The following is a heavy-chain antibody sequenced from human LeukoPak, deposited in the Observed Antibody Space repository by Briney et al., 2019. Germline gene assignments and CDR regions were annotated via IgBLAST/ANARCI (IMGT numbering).Heavy chain of an antibody. CDR3: ARDYKYAFDN. J-gene: IGHJ4*02. CDR2: SRINSGNT. CDR1: GSTVSDYS. Sequence: GRSMTLSSPASGSTVSDYSMNWVRQPPGKWLEWVSYSRINSGNTNYEDSVKGRFTISGDKAKNSMYLQMNSLRVEDTAVYYCARDYKYAFDNWGQGTLVTVSS. D-gene: IGHD5-24*01. V-gene: IGHV3-48*01.